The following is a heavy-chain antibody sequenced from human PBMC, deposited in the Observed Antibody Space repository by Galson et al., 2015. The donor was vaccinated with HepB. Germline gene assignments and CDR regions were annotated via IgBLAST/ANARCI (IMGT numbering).Heavy chain of an antibody. CDR3: ARGAMVRGADWFDP. CDR2: ISSSSSYI. V-gene: IGHV3-21*01. CDR1: GFTFSSYS. Sequence: SLRLSCAASGFTFSSYSMNWVRQAPGKGLEWVPSISSSSSYIYYADSVKGRFTISRDNAKNSLYLQMNSLRAEDTAVYYCARGAMVRGADWFDPWGQGTLVTVSS. J-gene: IGHJ5*02. D-gene: IGHD3-10*01.